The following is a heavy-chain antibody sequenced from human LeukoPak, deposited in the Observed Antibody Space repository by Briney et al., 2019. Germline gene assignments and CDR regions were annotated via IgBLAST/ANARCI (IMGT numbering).Heavy chain of an antibody. CDR2: ISAYNGNT. V-gene: IGHV1-18*01. CDR3: ARHVAAAGIRVFDY. J-gene: IGHJ4*02. CDR1: GYTLTSYG. D-gene: IGHD6-13*01. Sequence: ASVKVSCKASGYTLTSYGISWVRQAPGQGLEWMGWISAYNGNTNYAQKLQGRVTMTTDTSTSTAYMELRSLRSDDTAVYYCARHVAAAGIRVFDYWGQGTLVTVSS.